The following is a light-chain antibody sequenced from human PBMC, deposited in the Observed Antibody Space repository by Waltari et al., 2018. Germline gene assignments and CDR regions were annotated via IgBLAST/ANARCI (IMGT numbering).Light chain of an antibody. J-gene: IGLJ2*01. CDR1: YGSVSTSYY. CDR3: VLYMGSGQGV. V-gene: IGLV8-61*01. Sequence: QTVVTQEPSFSVSPGGTVTLTCCLSYGSVSTSYYPSWYQQTPGQAPRTLIYSTNTRSSGVPDRFSGSILGNKAALTITGAQADDESDYYCVLYMGSGQGVFGGGTKLTVL. CDR2: STN.